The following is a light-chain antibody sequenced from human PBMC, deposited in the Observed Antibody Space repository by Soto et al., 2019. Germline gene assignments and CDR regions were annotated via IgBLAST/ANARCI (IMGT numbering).Light chain of an antibody. CDR2: EVS. V-gene: IGLV2-23*02. J-gene: IGLJ3*02. CDR3: CSYAGSSTLV. Sequence: QSVLTKPASVSGSPGQSITISCTGTSSDVGSYNLVSWYQQHPGKAPKLIIYEVSKRPSGVSNHFSGSKSANTASLTISGLQAEDEADYYCCSYAGSSTLVFGGGTKLTVL. CDR1: SSDVGSYNL.